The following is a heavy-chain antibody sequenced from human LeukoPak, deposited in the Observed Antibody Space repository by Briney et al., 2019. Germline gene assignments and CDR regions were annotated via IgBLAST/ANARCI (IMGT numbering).Heavy chain of an antibody. CDR3: ASYRYGSSFAFDI. V-gene: IGHV3-66*01. D-gene: IGHD6-6*01. CDR2: IYSGGST. Sequence: GGSLRLSCGASGFTLSTNHMSWVRQAPGKGPEWVSIIYSGGSTYYADSVKGRFTISRDNSKNTLYLQMNSLRAEDTAVYYCASYRYGSSFAFDIWGQGTMVTVSS. J-gene: IGHJ3*02. CDR1: GFTLSTNH.